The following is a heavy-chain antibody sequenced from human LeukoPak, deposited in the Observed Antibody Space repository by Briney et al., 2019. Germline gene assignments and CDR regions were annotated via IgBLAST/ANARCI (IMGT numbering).Heavy chain of an antibody. Sequence: GGSLRLSCAASGFIFSVYDMHWVRQPPGKGLEWVAVISKDGSNRYYADSVKGRFTISRDNSRNTLHLQMNSLRVEDTSVYFCARTRTYSSGNYYHFEYWGQGTLVTVSS. CDR2: ISKDGSNR. D-gene: IGHD3-10*01. J-gene: IGHJ4*02. V-gene: IGHV3-30-3*01. CDR3: ARTRTYSSGNYYHFEY. CDR1: GFIFSVYD.